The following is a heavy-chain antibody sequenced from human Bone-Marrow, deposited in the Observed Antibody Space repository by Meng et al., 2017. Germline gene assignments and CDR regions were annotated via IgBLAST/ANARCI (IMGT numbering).Heavy chain of an antibody. Sequence: QVQLQESGPRLVKPSETLSLTCTVSGGSISSYYWSWIRQPPGKGLEWIGYIYYSGSTNYNPSLKSRVPISVDTSKNQFSLKLSSVTAADTAVYYCARHLYGSGSYVWFDPWGQGTLVTVSS. CDR1: GGSISSYY. J-gene: IGHJ5*02. CDR2: IYYSGST. V-gene: IGHV4-59*08. CDR3: ARHLYGSGSYVWFDP. D-gene: IGHD3-10*01.